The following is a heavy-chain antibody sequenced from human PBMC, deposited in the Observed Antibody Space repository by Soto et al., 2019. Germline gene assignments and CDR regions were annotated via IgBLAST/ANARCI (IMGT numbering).Heavy chain of an antibody. D-gene: IGHD2-2*01. V-gene: IGHV6-1*01. CDR1: GDSVSSNSAA. CDR2: TYYRSKWYN. J-gene: IGHJ4*02. Sequence: SQTLSLTCAISGDSVSSNSAAWNWIRQSPSRGLEWLGRTYYRSKWYNDYAVSVKSRITINPDTSKNQFSLQLNSVTPEDTAMYYCAREPPYCSSTSCYGLGFDYWGQGTLVTVSS. CDR3: AREPPYCSSTSCYGLGFDY.